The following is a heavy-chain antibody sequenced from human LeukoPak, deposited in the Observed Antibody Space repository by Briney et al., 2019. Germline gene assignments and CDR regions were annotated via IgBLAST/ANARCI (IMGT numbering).Heavy chain of an antibody. Sequence: PGGSLRLSCAASGFTFSSYWLSWVRQAPGKGLEWVANIKQDGSEKDYVDSVKGRFTISRDNAKNSLFLQMNGLRAEDTAVYYCAGGSGWLIEVYWGQGTLVTVSS. J-gene: IGHJ4*02. CDR3: AGGSGWLIEVY. CDR2: IKQDGSEK. D-gene: IGHD6-19*01. CDR1: GFTFSSYW. V-gene: IGHV3-7*01.